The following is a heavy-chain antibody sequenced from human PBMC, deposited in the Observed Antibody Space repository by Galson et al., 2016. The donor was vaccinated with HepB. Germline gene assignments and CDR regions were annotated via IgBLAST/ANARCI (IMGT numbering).Heavy chain of an antibody. V-gene: IGHV1-8*01. CDR2: MNPNSGNT. J-gene: IGHJ6*04. D-gene: IGHD3-9*01. CDR1: GYTFTSYD. Sequence: SVKVSCKASGYTFTSYDINWVRQATGQGLGWMGWMNPNSGNTGYAQKFQGRVTMTRNTSISTAYMELSSLRSEDTAVYYCARGLLPRYFDWFYYYYGMDVWGKGTTVTVSS. CDR3: ARGLLPRYFDWFYYYYGMDV.